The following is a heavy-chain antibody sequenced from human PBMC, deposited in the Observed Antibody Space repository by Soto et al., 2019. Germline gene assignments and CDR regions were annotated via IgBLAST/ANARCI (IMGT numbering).Heavy chain of an antibody. CDR1: GDSVTSHY. D-gene: IGHD4-17*01. V-gene: IGHV4-59*02. CDR3: ARDRVYGGNSNRFFLYGMDV. Sequence: PSETLSLTCSFSGDSVTSHYLTWIRQSPEKGLEWIGYMHYTGFSHYNPSLKSRLTISVDRSKNQFTLQLTSVTAADTAVYYCARDRVYGGNSNRFFLYGMDVSGQGTTVTVSS. J-gene: IGHJ6*02. CDR2: MHYTGFS.